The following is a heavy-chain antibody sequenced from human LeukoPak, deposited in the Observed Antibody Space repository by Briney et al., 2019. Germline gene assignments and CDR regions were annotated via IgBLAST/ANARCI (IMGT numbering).Heavy chain of an antibody. CDR3: ARKDYFDY. CDR2: ISGSGSPI. J-gene: IGHJ4*02. V-gene: IGHV3-48*03. CDR1: GFTFSSYE. Sequence: GGSLRLSCAASGFTFSSYEMNWVRQAPGKGLEWVSYISGSGSPIYYADSVKGRFTISRDNAKNSLYLQMNSLRAEDTAVYYCARKDYFDYWGQGTLVTVSS.